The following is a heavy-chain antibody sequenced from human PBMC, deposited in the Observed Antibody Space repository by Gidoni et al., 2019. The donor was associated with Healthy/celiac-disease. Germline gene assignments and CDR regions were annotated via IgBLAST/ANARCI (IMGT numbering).Heavy chain of an antibody. CDR3: ARDENRNLGYYYYYYGMDV. J-gene: IGHJ6*02. CDR2: ISSSGSTI. V-gene: IGHV3-48*03. CDR1: GFPFSRHD. Sequence: ELQLVESGGGLVQPGGSLRLSCAASGFPFSRHDMNWGRQAPGKGLAWVSYISSSGSTIYYADSGKGRFTISRDNAKNSLYLQMNSLRAEDTAVYYCARDENRNLGYYYYYYGMDVWGQGTTVTVSS.